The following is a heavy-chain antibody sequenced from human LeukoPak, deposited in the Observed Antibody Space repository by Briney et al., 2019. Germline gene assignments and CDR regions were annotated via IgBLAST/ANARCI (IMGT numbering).Heavy chain of an antibody. CDR3: ARGPRSIVVVPAAIRPDYYYYYMDV. J-gene: IGHJ6*03. Sequence: ASVKVSCKASGYTFTSYDINWVRQATGQGLEWMGWMNPNSGNTGYAQKFQGRVTITRNTSISTAYMELSSLRSEDTAVYYCARGPRSIVVVPAAIRPDYYYYYMDVWGKETTVTVSS. CDR1: GYTFTSYD. V-gene: IGHV1-8*03. CDR2: MNPNSGNT. D-gene: IGHD2-2*02.